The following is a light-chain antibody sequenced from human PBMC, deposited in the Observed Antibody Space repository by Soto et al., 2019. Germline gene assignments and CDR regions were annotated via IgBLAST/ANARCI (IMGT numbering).Light chain of an antibody. Sequence: IQLTQSPSSLSSSVGDRVTITCRASQGISNALAWYQQKPGKGPKLLIDDASILENGVPPRFSGSGSGTDFSLIIDSLQPGDFATYYCQQFHTSPVSFGGGTKVEIK. CDR3: QQFHTSPVS. CDR2: DAS. CDR1: QGISNA. V-gene: IGKV1-13*02. J-gene: IGKJ4*01.